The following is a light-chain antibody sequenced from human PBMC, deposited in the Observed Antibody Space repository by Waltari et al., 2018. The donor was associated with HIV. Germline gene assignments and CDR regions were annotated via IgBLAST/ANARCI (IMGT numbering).Light chain of an antibody. V-gene: IGLV8-61*01. CDR2: ITN. J-gene: IGLJ3*02. Sequence: QTVVTQEPSFSVSPGGTVTLTCGLSSGSVPTSYYPSWYLQTPGQAPRTLIFITNTRSAGVPERFVGSIRGIKAVHAIAGAQADDGSEDYCGLVIGSGIWVFGGGTKLTVL. CDR1: SGSVPTSYY. CDR3: GLVIGSGIWV.